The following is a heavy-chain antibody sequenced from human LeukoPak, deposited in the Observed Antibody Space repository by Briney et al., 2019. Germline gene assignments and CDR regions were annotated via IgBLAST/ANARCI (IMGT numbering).Heavy chain of an antibody. CDR1: GYTFTSYA. Sequence: ASVKVSCKASGYTFTSYAMHWVRQAPGQRLEWMGWINAGNGNTKYSRKFQGRVTITRDTSASTAYMELSSLRSEDTAVYYCARDPITMVRGGQNWFDPWGQGTLVTVSS. V-gene: IGHV1-3*01. CDR2: INAGNGNT. CDR3: ARDPITMVRGGQNWFDP. J-gene: IGHJ5*02. D-gene: IGHD3-10*01.